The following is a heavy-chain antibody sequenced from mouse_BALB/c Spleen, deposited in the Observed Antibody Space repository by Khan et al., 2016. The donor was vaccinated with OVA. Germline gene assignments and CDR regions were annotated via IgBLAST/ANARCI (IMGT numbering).Heavy chain of an antibody. V-gene: IGHV2-6-5*01. J-gene: IGHJ2*01. CDR2: IWGGGST. CDR3: AKEDYGSSSFDY. D-gene: IGHD1-1*01. Sequence: QVQLKQSGPGLVAPSLSLSITCTVSGFSLTDYGVSWIRQPPGKGLEWLGAIWGGGSTYYNSALKSRLSISKDNSKSQVFLKMYSLQIDDTAMYYFAKEDYGSSSFDYWGQGTTLTVSS. CDR1: GFSLTDYG.